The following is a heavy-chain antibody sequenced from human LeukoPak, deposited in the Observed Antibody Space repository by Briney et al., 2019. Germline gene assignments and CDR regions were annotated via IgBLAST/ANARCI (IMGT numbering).Heavy chain of an antibody. V-gene: IGHV5-10-1*01. CDR1: GYSFTSFW. CDR3: ARRYGSGTSIDY. CDR2: IDLSDSYS. D-gene: IGHD3-10*01. J-gene: IGHJ4*02. Sequence: GESLRISCKGSGYSFTSFWISWVRQMPGKGLEWTGRIDLSDSYSYYDPSFQGHVTMSDDKSITTAYLQWSSLKASDTAMYYCARRYGSGTSIDYWGQGTLVTVSS.